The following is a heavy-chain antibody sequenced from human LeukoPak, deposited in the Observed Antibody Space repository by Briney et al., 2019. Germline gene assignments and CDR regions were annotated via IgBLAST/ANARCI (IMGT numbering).Heavy chain of an antibody. CDR3: AKDYGDYSSCDY. J-gene: IGHJ4*02. V-gene: IGHV3-30*18. D-gene: IGHD4-17*01. Sequence: GGSLRLSCAASGFTFSSYGMHWVRQAPGKGLEWVAVISYDGSNKYYADSVKGRFTISRDNSKNTLYLQMNSLRAEDTAVYYCAKDYGDYSSCDYWGQGTLVTVSS. CDR1: GFTFSSYG. CDR2: ISYDGSNK.